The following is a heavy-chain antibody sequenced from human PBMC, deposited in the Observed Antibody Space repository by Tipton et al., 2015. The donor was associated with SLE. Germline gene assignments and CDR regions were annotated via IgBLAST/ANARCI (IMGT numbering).Heavy chain of an antibody. D-gene: IGHD3-10*01. Sequence: SLRLSCAASGFTFSSYGMHWVRQAPGKGLEWVAFIRYDGSNKYYADSVKGRFTISRDNSKNTLYLQMNSLRAEDTAVYYCAKGHRFRDYYYGMDVWGQGTLVTVSS. CDR1: GFTFSSYG. CDR3: AKGHRFRDYYYGMDV. CDR2: IRYDGSNK. V-gene: IGHV3-30*02. J-gene: IGHJ6*02.